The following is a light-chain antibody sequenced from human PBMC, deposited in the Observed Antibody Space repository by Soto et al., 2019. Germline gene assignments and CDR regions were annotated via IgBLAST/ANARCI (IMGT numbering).Light chain of an antibody. Sequence: EIVLTQSPATLYVSPGERVTLSCRASQNRHSSLNWYQQRPGQAPRPLIYDGSKRAAGVPDKISGDGSGTDYTLTSSSLEPEYFAVYYCQQRTRWPMTFGQGTRLQI. J-gene: IGKJ5*01. V-gene: IGKV3-11*01. CDR1: QNRHSS. CDR3: QQRTRWPMT. CDR2: DGS.